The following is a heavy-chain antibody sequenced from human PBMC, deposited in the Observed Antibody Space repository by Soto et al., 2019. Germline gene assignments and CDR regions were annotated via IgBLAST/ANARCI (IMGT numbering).Heavy chain of an antibody. CDR2: IIPIPGTA. Sequence: QVQLVQSGAEVKKPGSSVKVSCKASGGTFSSYAISWVRQAPGQGLEWMGGIIPIPGTANYAQKFQGRVTITADESTSTAYMELSRLRSEDTAVYYCARSQGSSTSLEIYYYYYYGMDVWGQGNTVNVSS. CDR1: GGTFSSYA. D-gene: IGHD2-2*01. V-gene: IGHV1-69*01. J-gene: IGHJ6*02. CDR3: ARSQGSSTSLEIYYYYYYGMDV.